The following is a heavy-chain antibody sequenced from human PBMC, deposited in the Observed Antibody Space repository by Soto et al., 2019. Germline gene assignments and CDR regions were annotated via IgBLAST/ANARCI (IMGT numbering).Heavy chain of an antibody. CDR3: ARFEGYYGGKSEVWFDP. CDR2: ISAYNVNT. J-gene: IGHJ5*02. V-gene: IGHV1-18*04. CDR1: GYTFTSYG. Sequence: GAAVKLSCKASGYTFTSYGISWVRQAPGQGLEWMGWISAYNVNTNYAQKLQGRVTMTTDTSTSTAYMELRSLRSDDTAVYYCARFEGYYGGKSEVWFDPWGQGTLVTVSS. D-gene: IGHD4-17*01.